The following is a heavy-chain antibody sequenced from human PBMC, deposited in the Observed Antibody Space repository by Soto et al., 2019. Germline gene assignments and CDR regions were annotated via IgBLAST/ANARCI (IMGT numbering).Heavy chain of an antibody. D-gene: IGHD5-12*01. CDR1: GGSISSSIYY. CDR3: ARHWTNSGYDYFPFDY. V-gene: IGHV4-39*01. Sequence: PSETLSLTCTVSGGSISSSIYYWGWIRQPPGKGLEWIGSIYYSGSTYYNPSLKSRVTISVDTSKNQFSLKLSSVTAADTAVYYCARHWTNSGYDYFPFDYWGQGTLVTVSS. J-gene: IGHJ4*02. CDR2: IYYSGST.